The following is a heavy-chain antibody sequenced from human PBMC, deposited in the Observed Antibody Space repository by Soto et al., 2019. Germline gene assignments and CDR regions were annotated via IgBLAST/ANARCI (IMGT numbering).Heavy chain of an antibody. CDR2: ISAYNGNT. CDR1: GYTFTSYG. V-gene: IGHV1-18*04. J-gene: IGHJ5*02. D-gene: IGHD3-3*01. CDR3: ARDGEEFDFTTDINWFEP. Sequence: AAVNRSCPASGYTFTSYGISWVRQAPGQGLEWMGWISAYNGNTNYAQKLQGRVTMTTDTSTSTAYMELRSLRSEDTAVYYCARDGEEFDFTTDINWFEPWGQGTLGTV.